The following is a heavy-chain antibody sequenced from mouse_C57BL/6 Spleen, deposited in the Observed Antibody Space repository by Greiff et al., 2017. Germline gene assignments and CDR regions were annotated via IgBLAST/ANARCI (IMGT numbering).Heavy chain of an antibody. CDR3: ARNWEFAY. Sequence: VKLQESGAELVKPGASVKISCKASGYAFSSYWMNWVKQRPGKGLEWIGQIYPGDGDTNYNGKFKGKATLTADKSSSTAYMQLSSLTSEDSAVYFCARNWEFAYWGQGTLVTVSA. CDR2: IYPGDGDT. CDR1: GYAFSSYW. D-gene: IGHD4-1*01. V-gene: IGHV1-80*01. J-gene: IGHJ3*01.